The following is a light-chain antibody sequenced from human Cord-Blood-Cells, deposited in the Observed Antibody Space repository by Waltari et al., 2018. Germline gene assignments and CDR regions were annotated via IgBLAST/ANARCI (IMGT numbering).Light chain of an antibody. J-gene: IGKJ2*01. CDR3: QQSYSTPMYT. CDR1: QSIRSY. Sequence: DIQMTQSPSSLSASVGDRVTITCRASQSIRSYLNLYQQKPGKAPKLLIYAASSLQSGVPSRFSGSRSGTEFTLTISSLQPEDFATYYCQQSYSTPMYTFGQGTKLEIK. V-gene: IGKV1-39*01. CDR2: AAS.